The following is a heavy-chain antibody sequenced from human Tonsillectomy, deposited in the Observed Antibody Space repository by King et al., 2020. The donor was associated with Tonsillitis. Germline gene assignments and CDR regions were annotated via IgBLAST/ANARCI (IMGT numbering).Heavy chain of an antibody. CDR2: IRDRAHSYTT. J-gene: IGHJ4*02. V-gene: IGHV3-72*01. CDR3: ARVRGFGIFDFDC. D-gene: IGHD3-10*01. Sequence: VQLVESGGGLVQPGSSLRLSCAASGFTSSDYYMDWVRQAPGKGLEWVGRIRDRAHSYTTEYAASVKGRFTISRDDSENSWYLQMNSLKIEDTAVYYCARVRGFGIFDFDCWGQGTLVTVSS. CDR1: GFTSSDYY.